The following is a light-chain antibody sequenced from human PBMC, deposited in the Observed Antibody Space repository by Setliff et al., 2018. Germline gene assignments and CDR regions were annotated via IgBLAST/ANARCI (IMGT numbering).Light chain of an antibody. CDR1: SSDVGGYNY. J-gene: IGLJ2*01. V-gene: IGLV2-14*03. CDR3: LSYTSETTHAL. Sequence: LTQPAAVSGSPGQSITISCAGTSSDVGGYNYVSWYQQHPGKAPKLMIYEVTKRPSGVSDRFSGSKSGNTASLTISGLQAEDEADYYCLSYTSETTHALFAGGTKVTVL. CDR2: EVT.